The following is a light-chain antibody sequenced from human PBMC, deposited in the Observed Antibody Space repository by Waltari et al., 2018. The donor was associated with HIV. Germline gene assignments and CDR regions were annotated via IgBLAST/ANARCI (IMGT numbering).Light chain of an antibody. CDR2: DVT. Sequence: QSALTQPASVSGSPGQSITISCSGSSSDITTYDYVSWYKKQPEKAPKLLIFDVTDRPSGVSRRFAGSKSGNTASLTISGLQPDDEADYYCSSYTTDNTVVFGGGTRLTVL. V-gene: IGLV2-14*03. J-gene: IGLJ2*01. CDR3: SSYTTDNTVV. CDR1: SSDITTYDY.